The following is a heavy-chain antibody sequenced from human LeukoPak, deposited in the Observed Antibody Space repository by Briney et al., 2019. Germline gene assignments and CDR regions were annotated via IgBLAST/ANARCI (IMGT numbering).Heavy chain of an antibody. Sequence: SETLSLTCTVSGGSINSYYWSWIRQPQGKGLEWIGYIYYSGSTNYHPSLKSRVTISVDTSKNQFSLKLSSVTAADTAVYYCARGDGYSAYGMDVWGQGTMVTVSS. CDR3: ARGDGYSAYGMDV. CDR1: GGSINSYY. CDR2: IYYSGST. V-gene: IGHV4-59*01. D-gene: IGHD5-24*01. J-gene: IGHJ6*02.